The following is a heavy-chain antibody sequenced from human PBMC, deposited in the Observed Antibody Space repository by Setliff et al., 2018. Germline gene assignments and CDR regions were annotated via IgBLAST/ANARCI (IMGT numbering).Heavy chain of an antibody. CDR2: IYYRGDT. CDR1: GASLNSGTYY. V-gene: IGHV4-39*01. CDR3: ARTGTYRYFDY. Sequence: PSETLSLTCTVSGASLNSGTYYWGWIRQPPGKGLEWIGRIYYRGDTYYNASLKGRLTIAVDTAQNQFSLRLTSVTAADTAVYYCARTGTYRYFDYWGQGALVTVSS. D-gene: IGHD1-1*01. J-gene: IGHJ4*02.